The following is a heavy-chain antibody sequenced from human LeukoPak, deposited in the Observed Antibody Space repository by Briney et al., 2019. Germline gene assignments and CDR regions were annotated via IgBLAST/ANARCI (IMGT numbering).Heavy chain of an antibody. D-gene: IGHD6-19*01. V-gene: IGHV3-21*01. J-gene: IGHJ4*02. CDR3: ARVAVPGTYDY. Sequence: GGSLRLSCAASGFTLSGYSMDWVRQTPGKGLEWVSSISSSSSSIYYEDSVKGRFTISRDNSKNTLYLQMGSLRAEDMAVYYCARVAVPGTYDYWGQGTLVTVSS. CDR1: GFTLSGYS. CDR2: ISSSSSSI.